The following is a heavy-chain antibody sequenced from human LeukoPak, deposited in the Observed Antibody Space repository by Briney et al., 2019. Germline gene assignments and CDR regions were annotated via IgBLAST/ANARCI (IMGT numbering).Heavy chain of an antibody. CDR2: ISSGSSYI. J-gene: IGHJ3*02. Sequence: GGSLRLSCSASAFTLSVYWMNWVRQAPGKGLEWVSSISSGSSYIYYADSVKGRFTFSRDNAKNSLYLQMNSLRAEDTAVYYCARDRAVVVAASDAFDIWGQGTMVTVSS. CDR1: AFTLSVYW. CDR3: ARDRAVVVAASDAFDI. D-gene: IGHD2-15*01. V-gene: IGHV3-21*01.